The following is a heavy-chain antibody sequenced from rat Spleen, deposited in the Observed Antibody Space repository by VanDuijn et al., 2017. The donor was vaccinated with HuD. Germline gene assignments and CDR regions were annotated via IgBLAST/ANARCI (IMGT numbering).Heavy chain of an antibody. Sequence: EVQLVESGGGLVQPGRSLKLSCAASGLTFSDYGMAWVRQAPTKGLEWVASISYDGGGTYYRDSVKGRFTISRDNTRSTQFLQMDSRRSEDPATYYCARQDTSGYSNWFTYWGQGTLVTVSS. CDR1: GLTFSDYG. D-gene: IGHD4-3*01. V-gene: IGHV5-29*01. CDR3: ARQDTSGYSNWFTY. J-gene: IGHJ3*01. CDR2: ISYDGGGT.